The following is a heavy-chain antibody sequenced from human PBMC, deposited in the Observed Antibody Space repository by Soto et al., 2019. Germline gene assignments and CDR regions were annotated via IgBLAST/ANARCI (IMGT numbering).Heavy chain of an antibody. CDR2: LYYSGST. CDR1: GGSISSGGYY. D-gene: IGHD3-10*01. J-gene: IGHJ4*02. CDR3: ARAPRGNYGYPSYFDY. Sequence: PSETLSLTCTVSGGSISSGGYYWSWIRQHPGKGLEWIGYLYYSGSTYYNPSLKSRVTISVDTSKNQFSLKLSSVTAADTAVYYCARAPRGNYGYPSYFDYWGQGTLVTVSS. V-gene: IGHV4-31*03.